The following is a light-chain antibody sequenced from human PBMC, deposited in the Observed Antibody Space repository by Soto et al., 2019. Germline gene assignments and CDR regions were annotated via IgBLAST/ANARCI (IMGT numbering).Light chain of an antibody. CDR3: AGWDGDLRGVV. V-gene: IGLV1-44*01. CDR1: SSNIGRDP. Sequence: QSVLAQPPSASGTPGQRVSISCSGSSSNIGRDPVNWYQQLPGTAPKLLIYDNNQRPSGVPDRFSGSKSGTSASLAISGLQSEDXADYLCAGWDGDLRGVVFGTGTKVTVL. J-gene: IGLJ1*01. CDR2: DNN.